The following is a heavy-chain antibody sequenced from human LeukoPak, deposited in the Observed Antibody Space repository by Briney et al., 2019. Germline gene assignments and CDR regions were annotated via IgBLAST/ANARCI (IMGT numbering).Heavy chain of an antibody. CDR3: ARALWSGPVYYGMDV. CDR1: GFTFSNYN. CDR2: ISSTSSHI. D-gene: IGHD3-10*01. V-gene: IGHV3-21*01. J-gene: IGHJ6*02. Sequence: GGSLKLSCAVSGFTFSNYNFYWVRQAPGKGLEWASSISSTSSHIYYADSMKGRFTISRDNAKNSLYLQMNSLRAEDTAVYYCARALWSGPVYYGMDVWGQGTTVTVSS.